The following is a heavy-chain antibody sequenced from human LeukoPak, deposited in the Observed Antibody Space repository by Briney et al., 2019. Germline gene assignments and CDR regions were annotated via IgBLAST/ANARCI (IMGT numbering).Heavy chain of an antibody. Sequence: GGSLRLSCAASGFTFSSYAMHWVRQAPGKGLEYVSAISSNGGSTYSANSVKGRFIISRDNSKNTLYLQMGSLGAEDMAVYYCARVGYYSGYYGMDVWGQGTTVTVSS. CDR2: ISSNGGST. V-gene: IGHV3-64*01. CDR3: ARVGYYSGYYGMDV. D-gene: IGHD3-3*01. J-gene: IGHJ6*02. CDR1: GFTFSSYA.